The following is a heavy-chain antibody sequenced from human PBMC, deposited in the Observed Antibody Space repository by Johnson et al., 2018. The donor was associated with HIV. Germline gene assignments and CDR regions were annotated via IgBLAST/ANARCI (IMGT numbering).Heavy chain of an antibody. D-gene: IGHD1-26*01. CDR1: GFTVSSNY. CDR2: ISGRGSTT. V-gene: IGHV3-11*04. J-gene: IGHJ3*02. CDR3: ARDPLMHGSTFDI. Sequence: QVQLVESGGGLIQPGGSLRLSCAASGFTVSSNYMSWVRQAPGKGLEWVSAISGRGSTTYYADSVKGQFTIARDNAKYAKNSLYLLMNSLRDEDTSVYYCARDPLMHGSTFDIWGPGTMVTVSS.